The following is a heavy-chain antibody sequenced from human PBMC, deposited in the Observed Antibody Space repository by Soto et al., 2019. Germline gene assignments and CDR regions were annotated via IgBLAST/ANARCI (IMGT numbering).Heavy chain of an antibody. J-gene: IGHJ4*02. CDR1: GYTFSHYG. CDR3: ASSVEYSSSALDY. Sequence: ASVKVSCKASGYTFSHYGIGWVRQAPGQGLEWMGWISAYNGNRHFAEGLRGRVTMTRDTSISTAYMELSRLRSDDTAVYYCASSVEYSSSALDYWGQGTLVTVSS. V-gene: IGHV1-18*01. D-gene: IGHD6-6*01. CDR2: ISAYNGNR.